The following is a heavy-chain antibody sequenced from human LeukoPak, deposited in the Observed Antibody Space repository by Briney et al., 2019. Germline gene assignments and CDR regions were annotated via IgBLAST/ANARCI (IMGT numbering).Heavy chain of an antibody. CDR3: AREITMVRGAPSNMDV. J-gene: IGHJ6*03. CDR1: GFTFSSYS. D-gene: IGHD3-10*01. V-gene: IGHV3-21*01. Sequence: PGGSLRLSCAASGFTFSSYSMNWVRQAPGKGLEWVSSITSSSSYIYYADSVKGRFTISRDNAKNSLYLQMNSLRAEDTAVYYCAREITMVRGAPSNMDVWGKGTTVTVSS. CDR2: ITSSSSYI.